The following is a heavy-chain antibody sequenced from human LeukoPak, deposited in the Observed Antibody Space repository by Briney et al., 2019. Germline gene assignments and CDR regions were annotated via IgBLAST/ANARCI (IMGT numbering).Heavy chain of an antibody. V-gene: IGHV3-23*01. CDR1: GFTFSSYA. CDR3: AKNGGLLGPYWVIS. Sequence: GGSLRLSCAASGFTFSSYAMSWVRQAPGKGLEWVSAISGSVGSTYYADSVKGRFTISRDNSKNTLYLQMNSLRAEDTAVYYCAKNGGLLGPYWVISWGQGTLGTVSS. J-gene: IGHJ5*02. D-gene: IGHD2-15*01. CDR2: ISGSVGST.